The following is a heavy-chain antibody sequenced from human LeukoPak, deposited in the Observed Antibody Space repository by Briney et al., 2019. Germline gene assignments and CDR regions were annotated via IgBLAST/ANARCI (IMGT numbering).Heavy chain of an antibody. CDR3: ARDGSSGPEYYFDY. J-gene: IGHJ4*02. CDR2: YHRGSIYHSGNT. V-gene: IGHV4-61*05. Sequence: SETLSLTCTVSGGSISSSSYYWGWIRQPPGKGLEWIGSTYHRGSIYHSGNTYYNPSLKSRVTISLDTSKNKVSLKLSSVTAADTAVYYCARDGSSGPEYYFDYWGQGTLVTVSS. CDR1: GGSISSSSYY. D-gene: IGHD3-22*01.